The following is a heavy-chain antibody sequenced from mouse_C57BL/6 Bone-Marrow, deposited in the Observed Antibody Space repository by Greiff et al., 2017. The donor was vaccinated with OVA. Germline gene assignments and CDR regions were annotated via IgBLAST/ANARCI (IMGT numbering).Heavy chain of an antibody. V-gene: IGHV14-4*01. CDR1: GFNIKDDY. CDR3: TSRSDYGRPS. D-gene: IGHD1-1*01. Sequence: VQLMQSGAELVRPGASVKLSCTASGFNIKDDYMHWVQQRPEQGLEWIGWIDPENGDTEYASKFQGKATITADTSSNTAYLQLSSLTSEDTAVYYCTSRSDYGRPSWGQGTTLTVSS. CDR2: IDPENGDT. J-gene: IGHJ2*01.